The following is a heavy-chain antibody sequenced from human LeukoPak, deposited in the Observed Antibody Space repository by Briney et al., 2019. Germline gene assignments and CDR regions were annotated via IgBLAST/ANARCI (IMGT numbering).Heavy chain of an antibody. CDR3: AAGFSNHGYIY. CDR2: TVLGSGDT. J-gene: IGHJ4*02. V-gene: IGHV1-58*02. Sequence: LVKVSCKASGFTFRTCARQWLRQTGGQGLEWIGWTVLGSGDTNYAQSLKERVTITRDMSTSTAYMELSSLRSEDTAMYYCAAGFSNHGYIYWGQGTLVTVSS. D-gene: IGHD6-13*01. CDR1: GFTFRTCA.